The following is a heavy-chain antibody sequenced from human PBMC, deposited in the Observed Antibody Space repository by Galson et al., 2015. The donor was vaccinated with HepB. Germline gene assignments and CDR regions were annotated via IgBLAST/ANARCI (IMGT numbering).Heavy chain of an antibody. CDR1: GFSLSTSGVG. Sequence: PALVKPTQTLTLTCTFSGFSLSTSGVGVGWIRQPPGKALEWLAVIYWDGDKRYSPSLKSRLTITKDTSKNQVVLTMTSMDPDDTATYYCAHGADNGSWRIFDYWGLGTLVTVSS. CDR3: AHGADNGSWRIFDY. D-gene: IGHD6-13*01. CDR2: IYWDGDK. V-gene: IGHV2-5*02. J-gene: IGHJ4*02.